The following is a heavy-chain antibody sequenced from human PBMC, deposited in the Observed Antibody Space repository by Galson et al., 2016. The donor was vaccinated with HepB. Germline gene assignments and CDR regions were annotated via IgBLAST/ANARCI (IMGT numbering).Heavy chain of an antibody. CDR2: LYWNDDK. Sequence: PALVKPTQTVTLTCTFSGFSITTSGVGVGWVRQPPGKALEWLALLYWNDDKRYSPSLKNRLTIIKNTSKNQVVLRMTNMDPVDSATYYGARRQPRGGSDYWGQGTLVTVSS. J-gene: IGHJ4*02. V-gene: IGHV2-5*01. CDR1: GFSITTSGVG. D-gene: IGHD2-15*01. CDR3: ARRQPRGGSDY.